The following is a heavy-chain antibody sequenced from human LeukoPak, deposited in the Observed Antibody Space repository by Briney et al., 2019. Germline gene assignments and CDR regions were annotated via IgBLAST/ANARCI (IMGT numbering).Heavy chain of an antibody. Sequence: GGSLRLSCAASGFTFSSYGMHWVRQAPGKGLEWVAVIWYDGSNKYYADSVKGRFTISRDNSKNTLYLQMNSLRAEDTAVYYCARDPSAAVAGSLDYWGQGTLVTVSS. J-gene: IGHJ4*02. CDR2: IWYDGSNK. V-gene: IGHV3-33*01. D-gene: IGHD6-19*01. CDR3: ARDPSAAVAGSLDY. CDR1: GFTFSSYG.